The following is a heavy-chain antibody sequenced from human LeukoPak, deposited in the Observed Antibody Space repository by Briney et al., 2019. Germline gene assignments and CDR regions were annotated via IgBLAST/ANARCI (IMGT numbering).Heavy chain of an antibody. CDR3: ARDGYCSGGSCSNY. Sequence: ASVKVSCKASGYTFTGYYMHWVRQAPGQGLEWMGWINPNSGGTNYAQKFQGRVTMTRDTSISTAYMELSRLRSDDTAVYYCARDGYCSGGSCSNYWGQGTLVTVSS. CDR2: INPNSGGT. CDR1: GYTFTGYY. D-gene: IGHD2-15*01. J-gene: IGHJ4*02. V-gene: IGHV1-2*02.